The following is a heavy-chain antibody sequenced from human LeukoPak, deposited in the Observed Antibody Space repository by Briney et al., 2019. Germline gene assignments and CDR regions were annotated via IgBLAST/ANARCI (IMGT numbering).Heavy chain of an antibody. V-gene: IGHV4-61*02. CDR3: ARSGAAGTPRYIYYFDY. J-gene: IGHJ4*02. CDR2: IYTRGST. CDR1: GGSISSGSYY. Sequence: PSETLSLTCTVSGGSISSGSYYWSWIRQPAGKGLEWIGRIYTRGSTNYNPSLKSRVTISVDTSKNQFSLKLSSVTAADTAVYYCARSGAAGTPRYIYYFDYWGQGTLVAVSS. D-gene: IGHD6-13*01.